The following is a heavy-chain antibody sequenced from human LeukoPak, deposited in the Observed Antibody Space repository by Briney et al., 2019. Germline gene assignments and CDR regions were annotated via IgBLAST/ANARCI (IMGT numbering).Heavy chain of an antibody. J-gene: IGHJ4*02. V-gene: IGHV4-34*01. D-gene: IGHD3-16*01. Sequence: PSETLSLTCAVYGGSFSGYYWSWIRQPPGKGLEWIGEINHSGSTNYNPSLKSRVTISVDTSKNQFSLKLSSVTAADTAVYYCAGGLRGNFVFWGQGTLVTVSS. CDR1: GGSFSGYY. CDR2: INHSGST. CDR3: AGGLRGNFVF.